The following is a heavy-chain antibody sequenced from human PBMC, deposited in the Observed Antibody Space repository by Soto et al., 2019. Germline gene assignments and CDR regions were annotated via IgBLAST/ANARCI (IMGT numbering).Heavy chain of an antibody. D-gene: IGHD3-10*01. V-gene: IGHV1-18*01. CDR2: ISPYNGDT. Sequence: QVQLVQSGAEVKKPGASVKVSCKTSGYTFTSHGISWVRQAPGQGLEWMGWISPYNGDTNYAQKLQGRVSVTTDSSTRTAYMELRSLRSEDPAVYYCSRMVRGSTVGYYYYMDVWGKGTTVTVSS. CDR3: SRMVRGSTVGYYYYMDV. J-gene: IGHJ6*03. CDR1: GYTFTSHG.